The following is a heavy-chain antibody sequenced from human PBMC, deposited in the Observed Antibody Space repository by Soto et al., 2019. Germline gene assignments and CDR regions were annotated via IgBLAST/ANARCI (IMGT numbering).Heavy chain of an antibody. CDR2: INHSGST. D-gene: IGHD2-15*01. CDR3: ARSGGVTVYYYYGMDV. CDR1: GFTFSSYT. J-gene: IGHJ6*02. V-gene: IGHV4-34*01. Sequence: GSLRLSCAASGFTFSSYTMSWVRQAPGKGLEWIGEINHSGSTNYNPSLKSRVTISVDTSKNQFSLKLSSVTAADTAVYYCARSGGVTVYYYYGMDVWGQGTTVTVSS.